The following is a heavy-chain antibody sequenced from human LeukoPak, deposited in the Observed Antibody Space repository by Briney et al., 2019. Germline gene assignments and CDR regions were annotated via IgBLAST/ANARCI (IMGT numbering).Heavy chain of an antibody. CDR1: GGSISSYY. Sequence: SETLSLTCTVSGGSISSYYWSWIRQPAGKGLEWIGRIYTSGSTNYNPSLKSRVTMSVDTSKNQFSLKLSSVTAADTAVYYCARGSLDGYHRGDYYYYYMDVWGKGTTVTISS. J-gene: IGHJ6*03. D-gene: IGHD1-14*01. CDR3: ARGSLDGYHRGDYYYYYMDV. CDR2: IYTSGST. V-gene: IGHV4-4*07.